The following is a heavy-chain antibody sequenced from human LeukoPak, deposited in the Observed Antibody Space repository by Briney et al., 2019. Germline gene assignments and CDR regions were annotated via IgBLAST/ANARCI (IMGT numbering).Heavy chain of an antibody. CDR2: ISSSGSTI. CDR3: ARGRDFWSGYLNWFDP. Sequence: GGSLRLSCAASGFTFSSYGMHWVRQAPGKGLEWVSYISSSGSTIYYADSVKGRFTISRDNAKNSLYLQMNSLRAEDTAVYYCARGRDFWSGYLNWFDPWGQGTLVTVSS. V-gene: IGHV3-48*04. D-gene: IGHD3-3*01. J-gene: IGHJ5*02. CDR1: GFTFSSYG.